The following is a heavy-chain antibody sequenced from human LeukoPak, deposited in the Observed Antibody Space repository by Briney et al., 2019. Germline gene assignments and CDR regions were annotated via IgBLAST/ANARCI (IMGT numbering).Heavy chain of an antibody. V-gene: IGHV3-13*01. Sequence: GGSLRLSCAASGFTFSSYDMHWVRQVIGKGLEWVSGIGTAGDTYYGGSVKGRFTSSRENAKNFLYLQMNSLRAGDTAVYYCARADLRGYSLHYWGQGTLVTVSS. CDR1: GFTFSSYD. CDR2: IGTAGDT. J-gene: IGHJ4*02. CDR3: ARADLRGYSLHY. D-gene: IGHD5-18*01.